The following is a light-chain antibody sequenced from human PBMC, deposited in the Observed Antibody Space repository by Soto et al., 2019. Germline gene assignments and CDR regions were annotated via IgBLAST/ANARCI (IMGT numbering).Light chain of an antibody. CDR1: QSIGSW. CDR2: KAS. J-gene: IGKJ1*01. V-gene: IGKV1-5*03. CDR3: QQHYNYPA. Sequence: DIQMTQAPSTLSASVGDRVTITCRASQSIGSWLAWYQQKPGKAPKLLIYKASSLETDVPSRFSGRGSGTDFTLTISSLQPDDFATYSCQQHYNYPAFGQGTKVDIK.